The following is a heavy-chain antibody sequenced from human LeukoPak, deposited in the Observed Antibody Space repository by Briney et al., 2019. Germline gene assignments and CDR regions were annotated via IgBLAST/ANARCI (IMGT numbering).Heavy chain of an antibody. D-gene: IGHD1-26*01. Sequence: GGSLRLSCAASGFTFSSYWMSWVRQAPGKGLEWVANIKQDGSEKYYVDSVKGRFTISRDNAKNSLYLQMNSLRAEDTAVYYCAREVVGALAYYYYYMDVWGKGTTVTVSS. CDR3: AREVVGALAYYYYYMDV. CDR1: GFTFSSYW. V-gene: IGHV3-7*01. J-gene: IGHJ6*03. CDR2: IKQDGSEK.